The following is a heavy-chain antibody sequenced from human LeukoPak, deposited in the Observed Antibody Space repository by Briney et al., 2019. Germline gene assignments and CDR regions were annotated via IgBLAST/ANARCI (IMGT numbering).Heavy chain of an antibody. Sequence: ASVKVSCQASGYTFTVYYLHWLRQAPGQGLEWMGWINPNSGGTNYAQTFQGRVTMTRDTSISTAYMELSRLRSDDTAVYYCARAVRGYSGYGPKAYFDYWGQGTLVTVSS. J-gene: IGHJ4*02. V-gene: IGHV1-2*02. D-gene: IGHD5-12*01. CDR2: INPNSGGT. CDR3: ARAVRGYSGYGPKAYFDY. CDR1: GYTFTVYY.